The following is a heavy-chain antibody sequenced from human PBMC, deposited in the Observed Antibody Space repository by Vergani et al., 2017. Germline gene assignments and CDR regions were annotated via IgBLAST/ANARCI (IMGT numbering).Heavy chain of an antibody. CDR1: GFTFISYS. Sequence: EVQLVESGGGLVQPGGSLRLSCAASGFTFISYSMNWVRQAPGKGLEWVSYISSISSTIYYADSVKGRFTISRDNAKNSLYLQMNSLRAADTAVYYCARDLDSEYYYDSSGYFDYWGQGTLVTVSS. V-gene: IGHV3-48*04. D-gene: IGHD3-22*01. CDR2: ISSISSTI. J-gene: IGHJ4*02. CDR3: ARDLDSEYYYDSSGYFDY.